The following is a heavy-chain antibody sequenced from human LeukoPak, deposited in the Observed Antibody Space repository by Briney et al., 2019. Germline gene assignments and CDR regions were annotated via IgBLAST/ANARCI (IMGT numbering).Heavy chain of an antibody. CDR1: GFTFSSDS. V-gene: IGHV3-21*01. J-gene: IGHJ5*02. CDR3: ARDRIVVVPAAILGWFDP. D-gene: IGHD2-2*01. Sequence: GGSLRLSCAASGFTFSSDSMNWVRQAPGEGLEWVSSISSSSSYIYYADSVQGRFTISRDNAKNSPYLQMNSLRAEDTAVYYCARDRIVVVPAAILGWFDPWGQGTLVTVSS. CDR2: ISSSSSYI.